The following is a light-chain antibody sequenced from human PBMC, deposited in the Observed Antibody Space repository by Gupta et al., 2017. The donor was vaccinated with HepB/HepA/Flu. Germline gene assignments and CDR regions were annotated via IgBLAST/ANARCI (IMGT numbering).Light chain of an antibody. V-gene: IGKV1-39*01. CDR2: AAS. CDR3: QQSYTTPYS. CDR1: QSINIY. J-gene: IGKJ2*03. Sequence: DIQMTQSPSSLSASIGGRITITCRASQSINIYLHWYQQTPGNAPKLLIYAASTLQTGVPSRFSGSGSGTDFTLTISSLQPEDFATYYCQQSYTTPYSFGQGTKLAVK.